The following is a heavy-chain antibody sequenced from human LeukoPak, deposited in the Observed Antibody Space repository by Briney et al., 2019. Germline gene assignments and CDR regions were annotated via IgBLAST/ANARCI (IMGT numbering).Heavy chain of an antibody. CDR2: ISGSGGST. D-gene: IGHD3-9*01. V-gene: IGHV3-23*01. CDR1: GFTFDDYG. Sequence: GGSLRLSCAASGFTFDDYGMSWVRQAPGKGLEWVSAISGSGGSTYYADSVKGRFTISRGNSKNTLYLQMNSLRAEDTAVYYCAKDPLRYVDWLYFDFWGQGTLVTVSS. CDR3: AKDPLRYVDWLYFDF. J-gene: IGHJ4*02.